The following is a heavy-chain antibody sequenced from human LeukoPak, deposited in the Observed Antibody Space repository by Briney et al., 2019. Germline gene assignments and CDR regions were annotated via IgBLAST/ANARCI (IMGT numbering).Heavy chain of an antibody. CDR1: GGSFSGYY. J-gene: IGHJ4*02. V-gene: IGHV4-34*01. CDR3: ARAPYSYVLYYFDY. Sequence: SETLSLTCAVYGGSFSGYYWSWIRQPPGKGLEWIGEINHSGSTNYNPSLKSRVTISVDTSKNQFSLKLSSVTAADTAVYYCARAPYSYVLYYFDYRGQGTLVTVSS. D-gene: IGHD5-18*01. CDR2: INHSGST.